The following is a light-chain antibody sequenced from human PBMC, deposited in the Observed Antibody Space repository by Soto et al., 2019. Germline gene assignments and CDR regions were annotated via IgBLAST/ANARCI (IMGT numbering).Light chain of an antibody. V-gene: IGLV2-14*01. J-gene: IGLJ1*01. CDR3: ASYTTSSTYV. CDR2: DVS. Sequence: QSVLTQPASVSGSPGQSIAISCTGTSSDVGGYSYVSWYQQQPGKAPKIVISDVSNRPSGVSDRFSGSKSGNTASLTISGLQTEDEADYYCASYTTSSTYVFGTGTKVTVL. CDR1: SSDVGGYSY.